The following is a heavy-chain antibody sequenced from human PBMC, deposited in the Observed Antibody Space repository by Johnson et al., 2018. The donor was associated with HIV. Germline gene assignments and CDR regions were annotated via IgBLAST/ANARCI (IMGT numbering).Heavy chain of an antibody. J-gene: IGHJ3*02. Sequence: VQLVESGGGLVQPGRSLRLSCAASGFIFSSYAVHWVRQAPGKGLEWVSVIYSGGSTYYADSVKGRFTISRDNSKNTLYLQMNSLRAEEKAVYYLARGSRLTGTTVAFDIWGQGTMVTVSS. D-gene: IGHD1-7*01. CDR1: GFIFSSYA. CDR2: IYSGGST. CDR3: ARGSRLTGTTVAFDI. V-gene: IGHV3-66*02.